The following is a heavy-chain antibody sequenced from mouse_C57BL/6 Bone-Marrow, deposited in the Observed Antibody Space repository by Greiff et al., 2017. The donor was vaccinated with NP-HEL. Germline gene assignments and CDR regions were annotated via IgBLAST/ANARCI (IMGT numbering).Heavy chain of an antibody. V-gene: IGHV3-6*01. CDR1: GYSITSGYY. Sequence: EVQLQESGPGLVKPSQSLSLTCSVTGYSITSGYYWNWIRQFPGNKLEWMGYISYDGSNNYNPSLKNRISITRDTSKNQFFLKLNSVTTEDTATYYCARGGSSGYVGFAYWGQGTLVTVSA. J-gene: IGHJ3*01. D-gene: IGHD3-2*02. CDR2: ISYDGSN. CDR3: ARGGSSGYVGFAY.